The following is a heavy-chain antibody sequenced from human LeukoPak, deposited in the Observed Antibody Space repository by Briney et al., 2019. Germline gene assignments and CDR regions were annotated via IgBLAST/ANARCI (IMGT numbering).Heavy chain of an antibody. J-gene: IGHJ4*02. Sequence: GGSLRLSCAASGFNFNNYWTSWVRQAPGNGLGWVANIRPDGGEKYYVDSVKGRFTISRDNAKNSVVLQMNSLRAEDTAVYYCARGGYTNGYAYWGQGTLVTVSS. CDR2: IRPDGGEK. CDR3: ARGGYTNGYAY. CDR1: GFNFNNYW. D-gene: IGHD5-18*01. V-gene: IGHV3-7*03.